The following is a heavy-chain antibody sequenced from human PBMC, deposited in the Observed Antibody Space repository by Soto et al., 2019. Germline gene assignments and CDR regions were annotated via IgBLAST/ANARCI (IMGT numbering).Heavy chain of an antibody. CDR1: GYTFTSYD. CDR3: AGRGMRSGTFDY. J-gene: IGHJ4*02. V-gene: IGHV1-8*01. Sequence: QVQLVQSGAEVKKPGASVKVSCKASGYTFTSYDINWVRQATGQGLEWMGWMNPNSGNTGYAQKFQGRVTMTRNTSIGTAYRELSSLRSEHTAVYDWAGRGMRSGTFDYWGQGTLVTVSS. CDR2: MNPNSGNT. D-gene: IGHD6-13*01.